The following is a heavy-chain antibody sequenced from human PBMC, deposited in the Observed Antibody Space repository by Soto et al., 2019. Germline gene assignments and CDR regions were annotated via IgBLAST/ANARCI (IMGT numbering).Heavy chain of an antibody. CDR1: GGSISSYY. CDR2: IYYSGST. J-gene: IGHJ3*02. D-gene: IGHD1-1*01. Sequence: SETLSLTCTVSGGSISSYYWSWIRQPPGKGLEWIGYIYYSGSTNYNPSLKSRVTISVDTSKNQFSLKLSSVTAADTTVYYCVNERHDAFDIWGQGKMVTVSS. CDR3: VNERHDAFDI. V-gene: IGHV4-59*08.